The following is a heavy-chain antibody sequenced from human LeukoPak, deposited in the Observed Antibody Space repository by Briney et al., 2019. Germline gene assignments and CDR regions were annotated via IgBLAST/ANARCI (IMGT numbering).Heavy chain of an antibody. CDR3: ARMGIAAAGPFDY. CDR1: GGTFSSYA. J-gene: IGHJ4*02. Sequence: SVKVFCKASGGTFSSYAISWVRQAPGQGLEWMGGIIPIFGTANYAQKFQGRVTITADESTSTAYMELSSLRSEDTAVYYCARMGIAAAGPFDYWGQGTLVTVSS. D-gene: IGHD6-13*01. V-gene: IGHV1-69*01. CDR2: IIPIFGTA.